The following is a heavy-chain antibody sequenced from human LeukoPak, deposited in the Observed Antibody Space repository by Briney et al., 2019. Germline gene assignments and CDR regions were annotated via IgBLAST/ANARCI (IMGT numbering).Heavy chain of an antibody. J-gene: IGHJ4*02. CDR1: GGPFSGYY. V-gene: IGHV4-34*01. D-gene: IGHD6-13*01. CDR2: INHSGST. CDR3: ASGSSRAFDY. Sequence: PPETLSLTCAVYGGPFSGYYWSWIRQPPGKGLEWIGEINHSGSTNYNPSLKSRVTISVDTSKNQFSLKLSSVTAADTAVYYCASGSSRAFDYWGQGTLVTVSS.